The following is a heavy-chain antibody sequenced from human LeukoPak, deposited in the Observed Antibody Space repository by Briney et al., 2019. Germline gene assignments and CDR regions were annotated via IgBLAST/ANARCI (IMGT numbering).Heavy chain of an antibody. Sequence: PGGSLRLSCAISGLTHHDYAMTWVRQAPGKGLEWVSTIVGDSSRTYYADSVKGRFTISRDNSNYMLFLHTNSLRAEDTAIYYCAKQPYNYYYLDVWGKGTTVTVPS. V-gene: IGHV3-23*01. CDR2: IVGDSSRT. CDR1: GLTHHDYA. CDR3: AKQPYNYYYLDV. J-gene: IGHJ6*03. D-gene: IGHD2-2*02.